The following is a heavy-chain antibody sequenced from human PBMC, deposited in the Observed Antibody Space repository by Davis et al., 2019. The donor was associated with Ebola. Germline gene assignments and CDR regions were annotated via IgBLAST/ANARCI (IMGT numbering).Heavy chain of an antibody. CDR1: GFTFSSYA. J-gene: IGHJ4*02. CDR3: AKGGTVAGLNYFDY. V-gene: IGHV3-23*01. Sequence: GGSLRLSCAASGFTFSSYAMSWVRQAPGKGLEWVSATSGSGGSTYYADSVKGRFTISRDNSKNTLYLQMNSLRAEDTAVYDCAKGGTVAGLNYFDYWGQGTLVTVSS. CDR2: TSGSGGST. D-gene: IGHD6-19*01.